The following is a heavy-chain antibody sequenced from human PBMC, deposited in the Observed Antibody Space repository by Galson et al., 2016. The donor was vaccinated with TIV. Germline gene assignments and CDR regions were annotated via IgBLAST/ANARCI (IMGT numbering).Heavy chain of an antibody. CDR2: VYHSGNT. CDR3: STHAGITIYGLVASGGFDP. J-gene: IGHJ5*02. V-gene: IGHV4-38-2*01. Sequence: LSLTCAVSGYSISSGNYWGWIRRPPGKGLEWIASVYHSGNTYSNPSFKSRVTISVDKSKNQFSLKLTSVTAADTAVYSCSTHAGITIYGLVASGGFDPWGQGTLVTVSS. D-gene: IGHD3-3*01. CDR1: GYSISSGNY.